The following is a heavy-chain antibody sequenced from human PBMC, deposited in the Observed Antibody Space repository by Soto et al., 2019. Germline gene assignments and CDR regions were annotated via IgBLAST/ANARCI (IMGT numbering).Heavy chain of an antibody. CDR3: ARGTGRIAARPMVGYYYYGMDV. CDR2: INPNSGGT. D-gene: IGHD6-6*01. J-gene: IGHJ6*02. V-gene: IGHV1-2*04. Sequence: ASVKVSCKASGYTFTGYYIHWVRQAPGQGLEWMGWINPNSGGTNYAQKFQGWVTMTRDTSISTAYMELSRLRSDDTAVYYCARGTGRIAARPMVGYYYYGMDVWGQGTPVTVSS. CDR1: GYTFTGYY.